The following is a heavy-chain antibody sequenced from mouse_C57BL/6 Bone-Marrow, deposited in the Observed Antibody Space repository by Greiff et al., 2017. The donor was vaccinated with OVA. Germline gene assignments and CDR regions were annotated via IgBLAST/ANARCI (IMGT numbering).Heavy chain of an antibody. CDR2: IYPGDGDT. Sequence: VQLQQSGPELVKPGASVKISCKASGYAFSSSWMNWVKQRPGKGLEWIGRIYPGDGDTNYNGKFKGKATLTADKSSSTAYMQLSSLTSEDSAVYFCARINDGLWYFDVWGTGTTVTVSS. CDR1: GYAFSSSW. J-gene: IGHJ1*03. CDR3: ARINDGLWYFDV. D-gene: IGHD2-3*01. V-gene: IGHV1-82*01.